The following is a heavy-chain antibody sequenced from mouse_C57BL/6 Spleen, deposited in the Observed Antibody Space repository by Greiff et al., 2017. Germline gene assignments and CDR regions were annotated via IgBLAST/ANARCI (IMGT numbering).Heavy chain of an antibody. CDR2: IYPSDGST. CDR1: GFTFTDHT. J-gene: IGHJ1*03. D-gene: IGHD1-1*01. CDR3: ARYYCGSSYVDWYFDV. Sequence: QVQLKQSDAELVKPGASVKLSCTVSGFTFTDHTIHWMNQRPEQGLEWIGYIYPSDGSTKYNEKFKGKTTLAADKSSSAAYMQLNSLTSEDSAVYFCARYYCGSSYVDWYFDVWGTGTTVTVSS. V-gene: IGHV1-78*01.